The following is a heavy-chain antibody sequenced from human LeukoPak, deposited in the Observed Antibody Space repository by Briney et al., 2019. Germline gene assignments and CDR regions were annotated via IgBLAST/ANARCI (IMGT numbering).Heavy chain of an antibody. CDR2: IYYSGST. D-gene: IGHD3-22*01. CDR1: GGSISSYY. J-gene: IGHJ6*02. V-gene: IGHV4-59*08. CDR3: ASSNYYEEYYYYHGMDV. Sequence: SETLSLTCTVSGGSISSYYWSWIRQPPGKGLEWIGYIYYSGSTNYNPSLKSRVTISVDTSKNQFSLKLSSVTAADTAVYYCASSNYYEEYYYYHGMDVWGQGTTVTVSS.